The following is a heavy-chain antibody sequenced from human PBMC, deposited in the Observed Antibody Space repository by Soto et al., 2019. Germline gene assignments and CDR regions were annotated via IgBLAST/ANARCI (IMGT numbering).Heavy chain of an antibody. D-gene: IGHD2-21*02. J-gene: IGHJ4*02. CDR1: GGSISSSSYY. CDR3: ARCMNIVVVTDIRL. CDR2: IYYSGST. Sequence: SSETLSLTCTVSGGSISSSSYYWGWIRQPPGKGLEWIGSIYYSGSTYYNPSLKSRVTISVDTSKNQFSLKLSSVTAADTAVYYCARCMNIVVVTDIRLWGQGTLVTVSS. V-gene: IGHV4-39*07.